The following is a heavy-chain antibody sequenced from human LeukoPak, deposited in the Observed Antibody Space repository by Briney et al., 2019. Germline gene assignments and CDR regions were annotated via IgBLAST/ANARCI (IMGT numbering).Heavy chain of an antibody. CDR1: GGSINSYY. V-gene: IGHV4-59*01. D-gene: IGHD3-10*01. J-gene: IGHJ6*02. Sequence: PSETLSLTCTVSGGSINSYYWSWIRQPPGKGLEWIGYIYYSGSTNYNPSLKSRVTISVDTSKNQFSLKLSSVTAADTAVYYCVRERRGYYGSGSYRVHYYYGMDVWGQGTTVTVSS. CDR3: VRERRGYYGSGSYRVHYYYGMDV. CDR2: IYYSGST.